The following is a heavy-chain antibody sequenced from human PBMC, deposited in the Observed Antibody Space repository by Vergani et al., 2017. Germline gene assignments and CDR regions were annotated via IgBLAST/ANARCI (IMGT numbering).Heavy chain of an antibody. CDR2: IIPIFGTA. CDR1: GGTFSSYA. J-gene: IGHJ4*02. D-gene: IGHD2-15*01. V-gene: IGHV1-69*01. CDR3: ARDLCSGGSCFNDY. Sequence: QVQLVQSGAEVKKPGSSVKVSCKASGGTFSSYAISWVRQAPGQGLEWMGGIIPIFGTANYAQKFQGRVTITADESTSTAYMELNSLRAEDTAVYYCARDLCSGGSCFNDYWGQGTLVTVSS.